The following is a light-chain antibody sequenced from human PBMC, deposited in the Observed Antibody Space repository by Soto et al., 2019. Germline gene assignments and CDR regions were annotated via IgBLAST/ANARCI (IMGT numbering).Light chain of an antibody. CDR1: QDITTY. CDR2: DAS. V-gene: IGKV1-33*01. J-gene: IGKJ3*01. Sequence: DIQMTQSPSSLSASVGDRVTITCQASQDITTYLNWFQQKTGKAPKLLIYDASNLETGVPSMFSGSGSGTHFTLTISSLQPEDVATYSCQPYDDLPFTCGPGTKVDIK. CDR3: QPYDDLPFT.